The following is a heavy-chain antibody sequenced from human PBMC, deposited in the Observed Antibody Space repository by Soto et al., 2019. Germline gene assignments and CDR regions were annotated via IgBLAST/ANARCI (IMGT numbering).Heavy chain of an antibody. CDR2: IIPILGTA. CDR1: GGTFSSYA. J-gene: IGHJ6*02. V-gene: IGHV1-69*01. Sequence: QVQLVQSGAEVKKPGSSVKVSCKASGGTFSSYAISWVRQAPGQGLEWMGGIIPILGTANYAQKFQGRVKITADDSTSTDYMELSSLRSEDTAVYYGAYSSAGGYSSGYVYYYGMDVWGQGTTVTVSS. CDR3: AYSSAGGYSSGYVYYYGMDV. D-gene: IGHD5-18*01.